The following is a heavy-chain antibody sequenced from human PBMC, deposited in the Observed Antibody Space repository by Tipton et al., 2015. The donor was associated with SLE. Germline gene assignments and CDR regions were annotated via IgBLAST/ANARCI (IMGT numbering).Heavy chain of an antibody. CDR3: ARDITGLSNYGMDV. D-gene: IGHD1-20*01. CDR2: INQSANEI. J-gene: IGHJ6*02. CDR1: GFTLSSYW. Sequence: GSLRLSCAASGFTLSSYWMSWVRQAPGKGLEWVANINQSANEIYYVDSVKGRFTISRDNAKNSLYLQTNSLRAEDTAVYYCARDITGLSNYGMDVWGQGTTVTVSS. V-gene: IGHV3-7*01.